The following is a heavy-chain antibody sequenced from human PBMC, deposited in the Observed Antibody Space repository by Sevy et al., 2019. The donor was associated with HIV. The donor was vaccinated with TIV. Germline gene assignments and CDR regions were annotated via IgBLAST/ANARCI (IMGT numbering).Heavy chain of an antibody. D-gene: IGHD3-16*01. CDR3: ARDPHSVPHWGSFDS. V-gene: IGHV3-30*03. CDR2: VSKEGTNK. CDR1: GFTLSNYW. J-gene: IGHJ4*02. Sequence: GGSLRLSCVASGFTLSNYWMHWVRQAPGKGLEWVAVVSKEGTNKYYADSVKGRFTISRDNSRNTLYLQMQSLRADDTAVYFCARDPHSVPHWGSFDSWGQGTLVTVSS.